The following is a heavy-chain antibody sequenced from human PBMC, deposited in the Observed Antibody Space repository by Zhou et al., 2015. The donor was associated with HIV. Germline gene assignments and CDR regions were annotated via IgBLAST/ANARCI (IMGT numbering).Heavy chain of an antibody. J-gene: IGHJ4*02. Sequence: QVQLVQSGGEVKKPGASVKVSCKTSGYTFSRSDITWVRQAPGQGPEWMGWISVYNGNTKYAQNIQGRASMSTDTSTSTAYMELRSLRSDDTAVYYCARANYFESSGYSPLRYWGQGTLVTVSS. V-gene: IGHV1-18*01. CDR3: ARANYFESSGYSPLRY. CDR2: ISVYNGNT. CDR1: GYTFSRSD. D-gene: IGHD3-22*01.